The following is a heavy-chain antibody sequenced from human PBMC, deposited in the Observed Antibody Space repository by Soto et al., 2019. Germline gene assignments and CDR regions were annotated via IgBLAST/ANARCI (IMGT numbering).Heavy chain of an antibody. D-gene: IGHD3-9*01. J-gene: IGHJ4*02. Sequence: GASVKVSWKASGYTFTTYAIHWVRQAPGQRLEWMGWINAGNGNTRYSQSFQGRVTITTDTSASTAYMDLSSLTSEDTAVFYCAREHDVFTRYSFAYWGQGTLVTVSS. V-gene: IGHV1-3*01. CDR1: GYTFTTYA. CDR3: AREHDVFTRYSFAY. CDR2: INAGNGNT.